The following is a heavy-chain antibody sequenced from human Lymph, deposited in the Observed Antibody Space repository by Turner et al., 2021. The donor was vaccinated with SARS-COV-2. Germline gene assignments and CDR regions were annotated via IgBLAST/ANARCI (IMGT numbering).Heavy chain of an antibody. Sequence: QVQLVESGGGVVQPGRSLRLSCAASGFTFSSYAMHWVRQAPGKGLAWVAVICFEGNNKYYTDSVKGRVTISRDNSGNTPYLKLNSLRPEETAVYYCAREDYYGSGTYPGKTFDYWGQGTLVTVSS. CDR1: GFTFSSYA. J-gene: IGHJ4*02. V-gene: IGHV3-30-3*01. D-gene: IGHD3-10*01. CDR2: ICFEGNNK. CDR3: AREDYYGSGTYPGKTFDY.